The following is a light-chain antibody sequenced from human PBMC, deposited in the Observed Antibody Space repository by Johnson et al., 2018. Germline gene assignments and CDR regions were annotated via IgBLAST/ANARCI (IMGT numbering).Light chain of an antibody. CDR2: DNN. CDR3: GTWDSSLSAGNV. V-gene: IGLV1-51*01. CDR1: SSNIGNNY. J-gene: IGLJ1*01. Sequence: QSVLTQPPSVSAAPGQKVTISCSGSSSNIGNNYVSWYQQLPGTAPKLLIYDNNKRPSGIPDRSSGSKSGTSATLGITGLQTGDEADYYCGTWDSSLSAGNVFGTGTKVTVL.